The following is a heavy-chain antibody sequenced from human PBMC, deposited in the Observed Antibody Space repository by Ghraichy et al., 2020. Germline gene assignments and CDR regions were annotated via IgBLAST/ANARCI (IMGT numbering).Heavy chain of an antibody. CDR1: GYTFTGYY. V-gene: IGHV1-2*04. Sequence: ASVKVSCKASGYTFTGYYMHWVRQAPGQGLEWMGWINPNSGGTNYAQKFQGWVTMTRDTSISTAYMELSRLRSDDTAVYYCARDKLGYCSGGSCGQFDYWGQGTLVTVSS. CDR2: INPNSGGT. D-gene: IGHD2-15*01. CDR3: ARDKLGYCSGGSCGQFDY. J-gene: IGHJ4*02.